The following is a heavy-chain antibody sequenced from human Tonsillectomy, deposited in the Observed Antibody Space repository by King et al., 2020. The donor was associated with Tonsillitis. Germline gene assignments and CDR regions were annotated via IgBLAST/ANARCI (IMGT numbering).Heavy chain of an antibody. CDR2: LDPSDSYT. D-gene: IGHD6-13*01. Sequence: QLVQSGAEVKKPGESLRISCKGSGYSFTSYWISWVRQMPGKGLEWVGRLDPSDSYTNYSPSFQGHVTISADKSISTAYLQWSSLKAPDTAMYYWARGRGQQLDLRLFDYWGQGTLVTVSS. CDR3: ARGRGQQLDLRLFDY. CDR1: GYSFTSYW. V-gene: IGHV5-10-1*03. J-gene: IGHJ4*02.